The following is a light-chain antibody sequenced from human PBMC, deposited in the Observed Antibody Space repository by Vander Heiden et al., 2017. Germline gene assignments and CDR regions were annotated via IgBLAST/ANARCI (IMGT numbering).Light chain of an antibody. Sequence: IVSTQSAATRPWSPGKRATLYCRARHSLSSSSLAWYQQQPAKAPTILIYGAATSSPGIPHRFSGSWSGTELTLTISRLEPEDFAVFYCQQYGSSPHQTFGQGTKLEI. CDR2: GAA. CDR3: QQYGSSPHQT. CDR1: HSLSSSS. J-gene: IGKJ2*01. V-gene: IGKV3-20*01.